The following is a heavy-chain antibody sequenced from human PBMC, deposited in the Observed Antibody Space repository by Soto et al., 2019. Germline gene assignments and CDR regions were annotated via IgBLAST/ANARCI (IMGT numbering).Heavy chain of an antibody. CDR3: AKDSSGERSVYYFDY. D-gene: IGHD2-8*01. CDR1: GFTFDDYA. Sequence: EVQLVESGGGLVQPGRSLRLSCAASGFTFDDYAMHWVRQAPGKGLEWVSGISWNSGSIGYADSVKGRFTISRDNAKKALDLQMNSLRAEDTAVYYWAKDSSGERSVYYFDYWGQGTLVTVSS. J-gene: IGHJ4*02. V-gene: IGHV3-9*01. CDR2: ISWNSGSI.